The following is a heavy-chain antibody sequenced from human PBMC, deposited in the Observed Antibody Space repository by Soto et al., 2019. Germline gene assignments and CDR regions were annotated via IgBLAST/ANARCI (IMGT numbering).Heavy chain of an antibody. D-gene: IGHD5-12*01. CDR1: GVTFSGSA. J-gene: IGHJ6*02. CDR2: ISSKAHSYAT. Sequence: VQLVESGGGLVQPGGSRQLSCAASGVTFSGSAMPWVRQDSGKGLEWVGRISSKAHSYATAYAASVKGRFTISRDDSQCTAYVQMNGLKAEDTAVYYCNRLGRDGYKKGYYYYGIDVWGQGTTVTVSS. V-gene: IGHV3-73*02. CDR3: NRLGRDGYKKGYYYYGIDV.